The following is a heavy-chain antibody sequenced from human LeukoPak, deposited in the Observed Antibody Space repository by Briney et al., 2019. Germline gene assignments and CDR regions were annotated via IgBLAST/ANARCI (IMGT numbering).Heavy chain of an antibody. V-gene: IGHV1-18*04. CDR2: INTYNGNT. CDR3: ARDSLPYYYDSSGYGGAAFDI. CDR1: GYTVTDYY. Sequence: GASVKVSCKASGYTVTDYYLHWVRQAPGQGLEWMGWINTYNGNTNYAQNLQGRVTMTPDTSTSTAYMELRSLRSDDTAVYYCARDSLPYYYDSSGYGGAAFDIWGQGTMVTVSS. J-gene: IGHJ3*02. D-gene: IGHD3-22*01.